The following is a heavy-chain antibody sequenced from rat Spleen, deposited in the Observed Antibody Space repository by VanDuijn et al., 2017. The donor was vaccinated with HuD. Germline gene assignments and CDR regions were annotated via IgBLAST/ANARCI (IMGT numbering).Heavy chain of an antibody. J-gene: IGHJ4*01. V-gene: IGHV5S11*01. D-gene: IGHD1-12*03. CDR2: ISPSGGST. CDR3: ARLGYDGYYRYYYVMDA. CDR1: GFTFSDFY. Sequence: EVQLVESDGGLVQPGRSLKLSCAASGFTFSDFYMAWVRQAPTKGLEWVASISPSGGSTYYPDSVKGRFTISRDNARSTKYLQMDSLRSEVTATYYCARLGYDGYYRYYYVMDAWGQGASVTVSS.